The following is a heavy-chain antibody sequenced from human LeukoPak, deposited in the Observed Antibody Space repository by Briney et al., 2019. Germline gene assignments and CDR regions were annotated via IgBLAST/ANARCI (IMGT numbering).Heavy chain of an antibody. J-gene: IGHJ6*02. V-gene: IGHV3-23*01. CDR3: AKSPGGWYGYYYGMDV. Sequence: GGSLRLSCAASGFTFSSYAMSWVRQAPGKGLEWVSAISGSGGSTYYADSVKGRFTISRDNSKNTLYPQMNSLRAEDTAVYYCAKSPGGWYGYYYGMDVWGQGTTVTVSS. D-gene: IGHD2-15*01. CDR1: GFTFSSYA. CDR2: ISGSGGST.